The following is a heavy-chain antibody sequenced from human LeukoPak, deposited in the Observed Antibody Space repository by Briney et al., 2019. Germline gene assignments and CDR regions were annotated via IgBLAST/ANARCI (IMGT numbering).Heavy chain of an antibody. CDR1: GFTFSSYE. CDR2: ISSISHTI. D-gene: IGHD2-2*01. J-gene: IGHJ6*03. CDR3: VRDYCSSTSCSGRYYYYYMDV. Sequence: GGSLRLSCAASGFTFSSYEMNWVRQAPGKGLEWVSYISSISHTIYYTDSVKGRFTISRDNARNSLYLQMNSLRAEDTAVYFYVRDYCSSTSCSGRYYYYYMDVWGKGTTVTVSS. V-gene: IGHV3-48*03.